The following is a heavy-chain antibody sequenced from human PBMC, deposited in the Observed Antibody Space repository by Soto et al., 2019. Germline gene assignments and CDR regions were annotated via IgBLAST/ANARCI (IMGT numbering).Heavy chain of an antibody. D-gene: IGHD5-12*01. Sequence: GGSLRLSCAASGFTFSSYAMSWVWQAPGKGLEWASTVDGSNSNTYYADSVKGRFTISRDNCKETQYRQMKTLRAEEAAVEYCAKSPDSGYHPFDFWGQGTLVTVSS. CDR2: VDGSNSNT. CDR3: AKSPDSGYHPFDF. J-gene: IGHJ4*02. CDR1: GFTFSSYA. V-gene: IGHV3-23*01.